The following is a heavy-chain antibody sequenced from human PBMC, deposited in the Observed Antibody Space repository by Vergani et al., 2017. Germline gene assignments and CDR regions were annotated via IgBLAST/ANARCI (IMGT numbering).Heavy chain of an antibody. CDR1: FDSIRNLY. CDR2: IHYSENT. J-gene: IGHJ5*02. CDR3: SSDTHSGQRADR. D-gene: IGHD6-19*01. V-gene: IGHV4-59*11. Sequence: QVQLQESGPGQVKSSETLPITCSVSFDSIRNLYCKWIRQPPGKGLEWIGSIHYSENTNYNPSLKTRVTISVDTSKNQFSLTLTSVTAADTAVYYWSSDTHSGQRADRWVQGVLVTVTS.